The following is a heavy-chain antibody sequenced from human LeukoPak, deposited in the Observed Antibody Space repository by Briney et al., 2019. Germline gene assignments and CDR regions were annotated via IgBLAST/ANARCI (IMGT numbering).Heavy chain of an antibody. V-gene: IGHV4-59*01. Sequence: SETLSLTCTVSGGSISTYYWSWIWQPPGKGLEWLGYIFYTGSTNYNPSLKSRVIMSIDTSKNQFSLKLSSVTAADTAVYYCTRTYSSSSIDYWGQGALVTVSS. D-gene: IGHD6-6*01. CDR1: GGSISTYY. CDR3: TRTYSSSSIDY. J-gene: IGHJ4*02. CDR2: IFYTGST.